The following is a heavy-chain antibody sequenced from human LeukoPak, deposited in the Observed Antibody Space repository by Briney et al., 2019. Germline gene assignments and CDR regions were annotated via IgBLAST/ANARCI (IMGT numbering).Heavy chain of an antibody. V-gene: IGHV3-66*01. CDR3: ASDRRHYFDSSGGGYDY. CDR2: IYSVGTT. D-gene: IGHD3-22*01. CDR1: GFTVSSY. J-gene: IGHJ4*02. Sequence: GGSLRLSCAASGFTVSSYMNWVRQAPGKGLEWVSVIYSVGTTYYEDSVKGRFTISRDNSKNTLYLQMNSLRAEDTAVYYCASDRRHYFDSSGGGYDYWGQGTLVTVSS.